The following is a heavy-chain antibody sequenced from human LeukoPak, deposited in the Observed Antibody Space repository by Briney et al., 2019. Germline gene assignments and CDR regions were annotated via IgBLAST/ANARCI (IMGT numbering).Heavy chain of an antibody. CDR2: IYDSGST. CDR1: GGSIRSSYYY. CDR3: ARDVSLDYYDSSGYTRMYYFDY. D-gene: IGHD3-22*01. V-gene: IGHV4-39*02. J-gene: IGHJ4*02. Sequence: SETLSLTCTVSGGSIRSSYYYWGWIRQPPGKGLEWIGSIYDSGSTYYNPSLKSRVTISVDTSKNQFSLKLNSVTAADTAVCYCARDVSLDYYDSSGYTRMYYFDYWGQGTLVTVSS.